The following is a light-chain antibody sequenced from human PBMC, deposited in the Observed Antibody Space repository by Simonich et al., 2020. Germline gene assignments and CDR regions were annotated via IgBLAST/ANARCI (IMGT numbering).Light chain of an antibody. CDR1: SSDVGGYNY. Sequence: QSALTQPASVSGSPGQSITISCTGTSSDVGGYNYVSWYQQHPGKAPKLMIYDVSKRPSGVSNRFAGSKSGNTASLIISGLQAEDEADYYCSSYTGSSTLFGGGTKLTVL. CDR3: SSYTGSSTL. CDR2: DVS. J-gene: IGLJ2*01. V-gene: IGLV2-14*01.